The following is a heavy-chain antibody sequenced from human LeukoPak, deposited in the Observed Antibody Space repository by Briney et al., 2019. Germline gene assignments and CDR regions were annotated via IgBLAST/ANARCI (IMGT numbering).Heavy chain of an antibody. J-gene: IGHJ4*02. D-gene: IGHD3-10*01. Sequence: ASETLSLTCTVSGGSISPHFWSWIRQPPGKGLEWIGYNNDSGNSKYNPSLTSRVAILVDTSKNQFSLKVSSVTAADTAIYYCTRYGSSSLRNSFHYWGQGILVTVSS. V-gene: IGHV4-59*11. CDR1: GGSISPHF. CDR2: NNDSGNS. CDR3: TRYGSSSLRNSFHY.